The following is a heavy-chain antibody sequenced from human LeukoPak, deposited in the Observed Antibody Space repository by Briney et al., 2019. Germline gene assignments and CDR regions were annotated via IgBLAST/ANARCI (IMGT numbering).Heavy chain of an antibody. CDR1: GFTFSSYA. Sequence: GGSLRLSCAASGFTFSSYAMSWVRQAPGKGLEWVSDISGSGGSTYYADSVKGRFTISRDNSKNTLYLQMNTLRAEDTAVYSCAKGASGSYHTPYDYWGQGTLVTVSS. CDR3: AKGASGSYHTPYDY. CDR2: ISGSGGST. V-gene: IGHV3-23*01. J-gene: IGHJ4*02. D-gene: IGHD1-26*01.